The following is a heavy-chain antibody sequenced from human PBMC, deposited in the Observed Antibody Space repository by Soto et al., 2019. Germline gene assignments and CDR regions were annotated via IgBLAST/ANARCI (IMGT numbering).Heavy chain of an antibody. CDR1: GFTFSSYA. D-gene: IGHD3-22*01. Sequence: GGSLRLSCAASGFTFSSYAMSWVRQAPGKGLEWVSAISGSGGSTYCADSLKGRFTISKDNSKNTLYLQMNRLRAEDTAVYYCAKDIYPFGYDSSGYAFDYWGQGTLVTVSS. J-gene: IGHJ4*02. V-gene: IGHV3-23*01. CDR2: ISGSGGST. CDR3: AKDIYPFGYDSSGYAFDY.